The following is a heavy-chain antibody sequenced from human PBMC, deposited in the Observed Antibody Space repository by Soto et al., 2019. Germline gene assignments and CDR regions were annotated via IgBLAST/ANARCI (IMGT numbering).Heavy chain of an antibody. Sequence: SQTLSLTCAISGDSVSSNSAAWNWIRQSPSRGLEWLGRTYYRSKWYNDYAVSVKSRITINPDTSKNQFSLQLNSVTPEDTAVYFCARVHRKIAVAAPYYFDYWGQGTLVTVSS. V-gene: IGHV6-1*01. CDR1: GDSVSSNSAA. CDR2: TYYRSKWYN. CDR3: ARVHRKIAVAAPYYFDY. D-gene: IGHD6-19*01. J-gene: IGHJ4*02.